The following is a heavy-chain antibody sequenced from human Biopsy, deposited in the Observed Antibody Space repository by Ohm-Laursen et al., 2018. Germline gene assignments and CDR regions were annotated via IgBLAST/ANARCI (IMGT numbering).Heavy chain of an antibody. V-gene: IGHV3-33*01. Sequence: SLRLSCSASRFTFGHYAMHWVRQAPGKGLEWISLVWYDGTNEDYADSVKGRFTISRDNSKNTLYLQINTLTLEDTAFYYCARGLSSGWYGYFDVWGRGTLVTVSS. J-gene: IGHJ2*01. CDR1: RFTFGHYA. CDR2: VWYDGTNE. CDR3: ARGLSSGWYGYFDV. D-gene: IGHD6-19*01.